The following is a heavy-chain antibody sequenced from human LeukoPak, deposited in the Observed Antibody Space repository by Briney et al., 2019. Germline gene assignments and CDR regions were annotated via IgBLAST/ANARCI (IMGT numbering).Heavy chain of an antibody. D-gene: IGHD2-2*01. Sequence: SLNVSWIASGYTFTSYSMHWVRQAPEQGIEWNGWISPNSGGTNYAQKFQGRVTMTRDTSISTAYMELGRLRPDDTAVYYCSSYQLLPGTVGFDIWGQGTMVTVSS. CDR2: ISPNSGGT. V-gene: IGHV1-2*02. J-gene: IGHJ3*02. CDR3: SSYQLLPGTVGFDI. CDR1: GYTFTSYS.